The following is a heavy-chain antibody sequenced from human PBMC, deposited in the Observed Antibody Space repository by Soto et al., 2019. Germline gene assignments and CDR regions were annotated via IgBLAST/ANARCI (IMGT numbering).Heavy chain of an antibody. CDR2: ISYDGSNK. J-gene: IGHJ6*02. CDR1: GFTFSSYA. V-gene: IGHV3-30-3*01. Sequence: QVQLVESGGGVVQPGRSLRLSCAASGFTFSSYAMHWVRQAPGKGLEWVAVISYDGSNKYYADSVKGRFTISRDNSKNTLYLQMNSLRAEDTAVYYCAREGDIVVVPAAVVPYYYYGMDVWGQGTTVTVSS. CDR3: AREGDIVVVPAAVVPYYYYGMDV. D-gene: IGHD2-2*01.